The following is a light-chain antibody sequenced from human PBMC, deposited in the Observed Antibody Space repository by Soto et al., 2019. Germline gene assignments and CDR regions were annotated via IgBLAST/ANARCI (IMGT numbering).Light chain of an antibody. J-gene: IGKJ1*01. CDR3: QQYYDWPQT. Sequence: EIVLTQSPVTLSVSPGERATLSCTASQRIGSNLAWYQQKPGQAPRLLIYGASTRATGIPATFSGTGSATAFTLTISSLQSDDVAVYYCQQYYDWPQTFGEGTKVEIK. CDR2: GAS. V-gene: IGKV3-15*01. CDR1: QRIGSN.